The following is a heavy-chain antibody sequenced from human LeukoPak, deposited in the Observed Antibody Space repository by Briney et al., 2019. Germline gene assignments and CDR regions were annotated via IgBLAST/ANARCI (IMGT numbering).Heavy chain of an antibody. CDR3: ARSFSDFWSHFDY. CDR1: GDSIRSGGYS. J-gene: IGHJ4*02. V-gene: IGHV4-30-2*01. CDR2: IYHSGST. Sequence: PSETLSLTCAVSGDSIRSGGYSWSWIRQPPGKGLEWIGYIYHSGSTYYNPSLKSRVTISVDTSKNQFSLKLSSVTAADTAVYYCARSFSDFWSHFDYWGQGTLVTVSS. D-gene: IGHD3-3*01.